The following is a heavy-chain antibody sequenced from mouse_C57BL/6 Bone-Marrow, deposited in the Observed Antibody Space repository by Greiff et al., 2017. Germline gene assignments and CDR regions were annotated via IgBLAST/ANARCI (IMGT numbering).Heavy chain of an antibody. Sequence: EVMLVESGGGLVQPGGSLKLSCAASGFTFSDYYMYWVRQTPEKRLEWVAYISNGGGSTYYPDTVKGRFTISRDNAKNTLYLQMSRLKSEDTAMYYCARRGYYDYHYYAMDYWGQGTSVTVSS. V-gene: IGHV5-12*01. D-gene: IGHD2-4*01. CDR2: ISNGGGST. J-gene: IGHJ4*01. CDR1: GFTFSDYY. CDR3: ARRGYYDYHYYAMDY.